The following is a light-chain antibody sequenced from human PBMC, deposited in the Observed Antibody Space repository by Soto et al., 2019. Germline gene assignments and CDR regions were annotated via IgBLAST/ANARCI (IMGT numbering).Light chain of an antibody. CDR1: QSISDNY. J-gene: IGKJ4*01. Sequence: EILLTQSPGTMSLSPGDRATLSCRASQSISDNYLAWYQKKPGQAPRLLIYAASRRDTGIPATFSGSGSGTEFTLTITSLEPEDFARYYCQQYGHSPLTFGEGTKVEIK. V-gene: IGKV3-20*01. CDR3: QQYGHSPLT. CDR2: AAS.